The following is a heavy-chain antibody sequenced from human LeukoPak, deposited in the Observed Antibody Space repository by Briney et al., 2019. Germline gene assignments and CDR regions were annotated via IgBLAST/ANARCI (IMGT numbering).Heavy chain of an antibody. CDR3: ARVPPYYYDSSANY. CDR2: ISAYNGNT. CDR1: GYTFTSYG. Sequence: ASVKASCKASGYTFTSYGISWVRQAPGQGLEWMGWISAYNGNTNYAQKLQGRVTMTTDTSTSTAYMELSGLRSDDTAVYYCARVPPYYYDSSANYWGQGTLVTVSS. D-gene: IGHD3-22*01. J-gene: IGHJ4*02. V-gene: IGHV1-18*01.